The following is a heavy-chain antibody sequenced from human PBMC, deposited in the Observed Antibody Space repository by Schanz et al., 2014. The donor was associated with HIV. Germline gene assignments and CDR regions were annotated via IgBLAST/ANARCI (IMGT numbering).Heavy chain of an antibody. CDR3: AKEAVTTFFDY. V-gene: IGHV3-33*06. Sequence: QVQLVESGGGVVQPGRSLRLSCAASGFTFSSYGMHWVRQAPGKGLEWVAVIWYDGSNKYYADSVKGRFTISRDNSKKTLYLQMNSLRAEDTAVYYCAKEAVTTFFDYWGQGTLVTVSS. CDR2: IWYDGSNK. D-gene: IGHD4-4*01. J-gene: IGHJ4*02. CDR1: GFTFSSYG.